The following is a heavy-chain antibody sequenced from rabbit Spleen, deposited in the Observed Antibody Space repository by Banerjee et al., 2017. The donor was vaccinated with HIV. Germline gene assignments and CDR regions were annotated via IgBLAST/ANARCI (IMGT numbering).Heavy chain of an antibody. Sequence: QLEESAGGLVQPGGSLKLSCKASGFTLSSYYMNWVRQAPGKGLEWIGYIDPVFGITYYANWVNGRFSISRENAQNTVFLQMTSLTAADTATYFCARGPPYAGYAAYGYVYLNLWGPGTLVTVS. J-gene: IGHJ4*01. CDR1: GFTLSSYY. CDR2: IDPVFGIT. D-gene: IGHD6-1*01. V-gene: IGHV1S7*01. CDR3: ARGPPYAGYAAYGYVYLNL.